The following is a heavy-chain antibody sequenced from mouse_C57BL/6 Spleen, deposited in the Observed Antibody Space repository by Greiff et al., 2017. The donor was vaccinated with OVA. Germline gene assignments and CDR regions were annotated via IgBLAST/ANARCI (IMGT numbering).Heavy chain of an antibody. D-gene: IGHD2-3*01. Sequence: VKLMESGPGLVQPSQSLSITCTVSGFSLTSYGVHWVRQSPGKGLEWLGVIWSGGSTDYNAAFISRLSISKDNSKSQVFFKMNSLQADDTAIYYCARNTDGYYVRYFDVWGTGTTVTVSS. J-gene: IGHJ1*03. CDR1: GFSLTSYG. CDR3: ARNTDGYYVRYFDV. CDR2: IWSGGST. V-gene: IGHV2-2*01.